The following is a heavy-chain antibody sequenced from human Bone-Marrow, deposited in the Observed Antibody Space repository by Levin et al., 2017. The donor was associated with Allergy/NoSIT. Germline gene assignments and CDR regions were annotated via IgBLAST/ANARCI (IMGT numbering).Heavy chain of an antibody. CDR3: ASQFFTSLTTAAISEIRHDY. D-gene: IGHD4-17*01. Sequence: GASVKVSCKASGYTFIDFYMHWVRQAPGQGLEWMGWINPNSGTTKYAQKFQGRVTLTTDTSISTAYMELSSLRSDDTAVYYCASQFFTSLTTAAISEIRHDYWGQGTLVTVSS. CDR2: INPNSGTT. CDR1: GYTFIDFY. V-gene: IGHV1-2*02. J-gene: IGHJ4*02.